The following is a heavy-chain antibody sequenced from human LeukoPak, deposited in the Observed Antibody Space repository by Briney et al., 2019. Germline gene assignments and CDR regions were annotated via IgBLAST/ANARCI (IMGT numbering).Heavy chain of an antibody. Sequence: PGESLRLSCAASGFTLSSYWIHWARQAPGMGLVWVSRINTDGSSTSYADSVKGRFTISRDNAKNTVYMQMNSLRAEDTAVYYCARGSPIAEDWGQGTLVTVSS. J-gene: IGHJ4*02. V-gene: IGHV3-74*01. CDR1: GFTLSSYW. D-gene: IGHD6-13*01. CDR2: INTDGSST. CDR3: ARGSPIAED.